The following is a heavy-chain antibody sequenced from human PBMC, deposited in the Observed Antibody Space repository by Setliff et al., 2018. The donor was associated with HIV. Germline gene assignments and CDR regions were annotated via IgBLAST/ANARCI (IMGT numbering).Heavy chain of an antibody. CDR2: IWYDGSNK. J-gene: IGHJ4*02. D-gene: IGHD5-18*01. V-gene: IGHV3-33*06. Sequence: PGGSLRLSCAASGFTFSSYGIHWVRQAPGKGLEWVALIWYDGSNKYYADSVKGRFTISRENAKNTLSRQMSSLRAEDTAVYSCAKDRVSGGRWLREHIDFWGQGTLGAACS. CDR3: AKDRVSGGRWLREHIDF. CDR1: GFTFSSYG.